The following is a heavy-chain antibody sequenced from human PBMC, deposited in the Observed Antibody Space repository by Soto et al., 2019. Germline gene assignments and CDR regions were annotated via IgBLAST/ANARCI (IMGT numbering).Heavy chain of an antibody. V-gene: IGHV1-46*01. CDR3: ASSRDGYTFAY. CDR2: INPSGGST. Sequence: ASVKVSCKASGYTFTSYYMHWVRQAPGQGLEWMGIINPSGGSTSYAQRFQGRVNMTRDTSTSTVYMELSSLRSEDTAVYYCASSRDGYTFAYRGQRSLVSGSS. D-gene: IGHD6-25*01. J-gene: IGHJ4*02. CDR1: GYTFTSYY.